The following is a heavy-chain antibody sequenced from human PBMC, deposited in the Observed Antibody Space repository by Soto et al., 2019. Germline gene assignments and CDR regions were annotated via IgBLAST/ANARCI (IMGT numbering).Heavy chain of an antibody. Sequence: TGGSQRLSCAASGFTFSSYSMHWVRQDPGKGLEWVAVISHDGSNKYYADSVKGRFTISRDDSKNTLYLQMNSLRADDTALYYCARDLCSGGSCYSGHWGQGTLVTVSS. CDR3: ARDLCSGGSCYSGH. CDR2: ISHDGSNK. CDR1: GFTFSSYS. J-gene: IGHJ4*02. V-gene: IGHV3-30-3*01. D-gene: IGHD2-15*01.